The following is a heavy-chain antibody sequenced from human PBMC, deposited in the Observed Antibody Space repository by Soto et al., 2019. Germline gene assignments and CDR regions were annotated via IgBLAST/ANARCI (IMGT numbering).Heavy chain of an antibody. V-gene: IGHV3-30*18. D-gene: IGHD3-3*01. CDR3: VKDGRSDWPYYDDMDV. CDR2: ILFDARKP. CDR1: GLTCSSYG. J-gene: IGHJ6*02. Sequence: GGPLRLSGAASGLTCSSYGTHWVRQAPGKGREGGAGILFDARKPHNADSVKARSTSHRANPKNMLYLQVSGLRAEEAALIYCVKDGRSDWPYYDDMDVWGQGTTVTVSS.